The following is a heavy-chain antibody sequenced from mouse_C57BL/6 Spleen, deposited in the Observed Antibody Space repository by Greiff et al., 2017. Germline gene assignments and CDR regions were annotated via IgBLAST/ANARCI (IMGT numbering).Heavy chain of an antibody. CDR2: ISDGGSYT. Sequence: EVQVVESGGGLVKPGGSLKLSCAASGFTFSSYAMSWVRQTPEKRLEWVATISDGGSYTYYPDNVKGRFTISRDNAKNNLYLQMSHLKSEDTAMYYCARDPSYPYAMDYWGQGTSVTVSS. J-gene: IGHJ4*01. V-gene: IGHV5-4*01. D-gene: IGHD6-5*01. CDR1: GFTFSSYA. CDR3: ARDPSYPYAMDY.